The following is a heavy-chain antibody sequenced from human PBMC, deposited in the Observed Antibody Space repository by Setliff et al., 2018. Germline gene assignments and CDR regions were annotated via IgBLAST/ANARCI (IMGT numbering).Heavy chain of an antibody. V-gene: IGHV4-34*01. CDR1: GGSFDTYY. D-gene: IGHD1-1*01. CDR2: INHSGSG. CDR3: RQAVVGRDVFDI. Sequence: KTSETLSLTCSVYGGSFDTYYWSWIRQPPGKGLEWFGEINHSGSGDYNPSFKSRVTISVDTSKKQFSLTLTSVTAADTALCYCRQAVVGRDVFDIRGQGTVVTVSS. J-gene: IGHJ3*02.